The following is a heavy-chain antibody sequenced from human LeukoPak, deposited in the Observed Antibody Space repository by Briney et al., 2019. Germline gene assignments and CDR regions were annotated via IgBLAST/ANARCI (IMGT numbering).Heavy chain of an antibody. CDR2: ISGSGGST. CDR1: GFTFSSYA. V-gene: IGHV3-23*01. D-gene: IGHD3-3*01. J-gene: IGHJ4*02. CDR3: AKVGDFWSGKFDY. Sequence: GGSLRLSCAASGFTFSSYAMSWVRQAPGKGLEWVSAISGSGGSTYYADSVKGRFTISRNNSKNTLYLQMNSLRAEDTAVYYCAKVGDFWSGKFDYWGQGTLVTVSS.